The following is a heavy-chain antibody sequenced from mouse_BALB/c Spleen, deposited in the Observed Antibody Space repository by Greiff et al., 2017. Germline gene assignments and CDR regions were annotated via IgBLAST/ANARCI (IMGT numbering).Heavy chain of an antibody. CDR2: INPSNGRT. V-gene: IGHV1S81*02. D-gene: IGHD2-10*02. Sequence: QVHVKQPGAELVKPGASVKLSCKASGYTFTSYWMHWVKQRPGQGLEWIGEINPSNGRTNYNEKFKSKATLTVDKSSSTAYMQLSSLTSEDSAVYYCAREYGNYVGWFAYWGQGTLVTVSA. CDR3: AREYGNYVGWFAY. CDR1: GYTFTSYW. J-gene: IGHJ3*01.